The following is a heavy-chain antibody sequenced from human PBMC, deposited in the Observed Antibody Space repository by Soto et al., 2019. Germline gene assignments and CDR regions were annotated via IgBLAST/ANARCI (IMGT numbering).Heavy chain of an antibody. Sequence: EVQLVESGGGLVQPGTSLRLSCAASGFTFDDYAMHWVRQAPGKGLEWVSGISWNSGSIGYVDSVKGRFTISRDNAKNSLYLQMNSLRAEDTALYYCAKGLGVVAATLIHYWGQGTLVAVCS. J-gene: IGHJ4*02. D-gene: IGHD2-15*01. CDR1: GFTFDDYA. CDR2: ISWNSGSI. CDR3: AKGLGVVAATLIHY. V-gene: IGHV3-9*01.